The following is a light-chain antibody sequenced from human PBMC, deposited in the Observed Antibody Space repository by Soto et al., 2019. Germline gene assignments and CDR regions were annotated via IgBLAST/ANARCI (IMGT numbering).Light chain of an antibody. J-gene: IGLJ1*01. V-gene: IGLV1-40*01. Sequence: QSVLTQPPSVSGAPGQRVTISCTGSSSNIGAGYEVNWYQHLPGTAPKLLIYDNNTRPSGVPDRFSGSKSGTSASLAITGLQAEDEAEYYCQSYDSSLSALYVFGTGTKVTVL. CDR2: DNN. CDR3: QSYDSSLSALYV. CDR1: SSNIGAGYE.